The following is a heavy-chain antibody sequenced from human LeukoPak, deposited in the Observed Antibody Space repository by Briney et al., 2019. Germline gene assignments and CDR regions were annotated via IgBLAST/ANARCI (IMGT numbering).Heavy chain of an antibody. V-gene: IGHV1-2*02. CDR1: GYTFTGYY. D-gene: IGHD2-2*02. CDR2: INPNSGGT. J-gene: IGHJ4*02. Sequence: ASVKVSCKASGYTFTGYYTHWVRQAPGQGLEWMGWINPNSGGTNYAQKFQGRVTMTRDTSISTAYMELSRLRSDDTAVYYCARGYPDIVVVPAAIPYYLSWGQGTLVTVSS. CDR3: ARGYPDIVVVPAAIPYYLS.